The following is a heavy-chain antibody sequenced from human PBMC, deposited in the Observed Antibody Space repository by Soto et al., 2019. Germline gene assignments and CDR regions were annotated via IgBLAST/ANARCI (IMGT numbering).Heavy chain of an antibody. CDR2: IKAYSGNT. V-gene: IGHV1-18*04. CDR1: GYTFSTST. Sequence: LVQSGAEAKKPGTSVKVSCKASGYTFSTSTISWVRQAPGQGLEWLGWIKAYSGNTNYAPKLQGRVTMTTDTSTSTAYLELRSLTNDDTATYYCAIANYGDDDYWGQGTLVTVSS. CDR3: AIANYGDDDY. J-gene: IGHJ4*02. D-gene: IGHD4-17*01.